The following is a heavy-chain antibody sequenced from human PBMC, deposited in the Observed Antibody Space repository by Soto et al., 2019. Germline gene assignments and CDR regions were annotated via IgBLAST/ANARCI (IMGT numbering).Heavy chain of an antibody. CDR3: ATILGGGSPFDP. D-gene: IGHD2-15*01. V-gene: IGHV4-39*01. Sequence: QLQLQESGPGLVKPSETLSLTCTVSGGSISSSSYYWGWIRQPPGKGLEWIGSIYYSGSTYYNPSLKSRVTISVDTSKNQFSLKLSSVTAADTAVYYCATILGGGSPFDPWGQGTLVTVSS. CDR1: GGSISSSSYY. CDR2: IYYSGST. J-gene: IGHJ5*02.